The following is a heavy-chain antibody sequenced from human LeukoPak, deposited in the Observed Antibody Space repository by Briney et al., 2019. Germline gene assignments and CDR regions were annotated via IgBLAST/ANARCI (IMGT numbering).Heavy chain of an antibody. J-gene: IGHJ5*02. CDR2: IYTRGST. V-gene: IGHV4-4*07. CDR3: ARGGPWQLSNWFDP. D-gene: IGHD6-6*01. Sequence: SETLSLTCTVSGGSISSYDWSWIRQPAGKGLEWIGRIYTRGSTNYNPSLKSRVSMSVDTSKKQFSLKLSSVTAADTAVYYCARGGPWQLSNWFDPWGQGTLVTVSS. CDR1: GGSISSYD.